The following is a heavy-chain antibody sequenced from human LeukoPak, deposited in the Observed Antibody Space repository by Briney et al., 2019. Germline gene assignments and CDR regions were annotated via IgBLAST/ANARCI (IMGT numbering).Heavy chain of an antibody. Sequence: ASVKVSCKASGYTFTTYAMHWVRQAPGQGLEWMGRINAGNGNTKYSQKFQGRVTITRDTSASTAYMELSSLRSEDTAVYYCARSYCSGGRCYWYYFDYWGQGTLVTVS. J-gene: IGHJ4*02. D-gene: IGHD2-15*01. CDR1: GYTFTTYA. V-gene: IGHV1-3*01. CDR2: INAGNGNT. CDR3: ARSYCSGGRCYWYYFDY.